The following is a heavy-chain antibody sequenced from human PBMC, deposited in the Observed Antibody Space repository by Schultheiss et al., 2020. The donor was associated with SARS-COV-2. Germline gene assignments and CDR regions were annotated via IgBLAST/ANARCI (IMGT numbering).Heavy chain of an antibody. J-gene: IGHJ6*03. V-gene: IGHV1-18*01. Sequence: ASVKVSCKASGYPFSSYGINWVRQAPGQGLEWMGWISAYNGNRNYAQKLQGRVTMTTDTSTSTAYMELSSLRSEDTAVYYCARVTRYYDILYGGFGGGYYYYMDVWGKGTTVTVSS. CDR2: ISAYNGNR. CDR3: ARVTRYYDILYGGFGGGYYYYMDV. CDR1: GYPFSSYG. D-gene: IGHD3-9*01.